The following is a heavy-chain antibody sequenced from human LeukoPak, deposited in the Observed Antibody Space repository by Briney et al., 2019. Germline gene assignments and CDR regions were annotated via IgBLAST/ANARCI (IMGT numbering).Heavy chain of an antibody. CDR2: ISSSGSTI. Sequence: QPGGSLRLSCAASGFTFSGSEMNWVRQAPGKGLEWVSYISSSGSTIYYADSVKGRFTISRDNAKNSLYLQMNSLRAEDTAVYYCARVPRGDWFDPWGQGTLVTVSS. V-gene: IGHV3-48*03. J-gene: IGHJ5*02. CDR3: ARVPRGDWFDP. CDR1: GFTFSGSE.